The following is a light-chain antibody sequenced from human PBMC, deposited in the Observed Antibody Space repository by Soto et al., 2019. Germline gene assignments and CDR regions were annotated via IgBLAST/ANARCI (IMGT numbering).Light chain of an antibody. CDR3: QHGGP. J-gene: IGKJ1*01. CDR2: AAS. V-gene: IGKV1-39*01. Sequence: DIQMTQSPSSLSASVGDRVTITCRASQSISSYLNWYQQKPGKAPKLLIYAASSLQSGVPSRFSGSGSGTDFTLTISRLQPEDFATYYCQHGGPFGQGTNLDIK. CDR1: QSISSY.